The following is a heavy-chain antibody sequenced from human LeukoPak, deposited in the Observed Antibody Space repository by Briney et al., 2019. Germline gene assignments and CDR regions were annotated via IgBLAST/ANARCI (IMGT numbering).Heavy chain of an antibody. V-gene: IGHV3-66*04. CDR1: GFIVSSNY. Sequence: GGSLRLSCAASGFIVSSNYMGWVRQAPGKGLEWVSVIYSSSSTYYPDSVKGRFTISRDESKNTLYLQMNSLRAEDTAVYYCTRLAGAYFDSWGQGTLVTVSS. CDR2: IYSSSST. J-gene: IGHJ4*02. D-gene: IGHD2-15*01. CDR3: TRLAGAYFDS.